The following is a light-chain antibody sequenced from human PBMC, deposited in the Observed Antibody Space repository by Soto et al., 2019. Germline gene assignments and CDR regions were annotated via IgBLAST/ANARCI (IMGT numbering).Light chain of an antibody. CDR3: QQRSNWPIT. Sequence: ESVLTQSPGTLSLSPGERATLSCRASQSVSSYLAWYQQKPGQAPRLLIYDASKRATGIPARFSGSGSGTDFTLTISSLEPEDFAVYYCQQRSNWPITFGQGTRLEIK. CDR1: QSVSSY. V-gene: IGKV3-11*01. CDR2: DAS. J-gene: IGKJ5*01.